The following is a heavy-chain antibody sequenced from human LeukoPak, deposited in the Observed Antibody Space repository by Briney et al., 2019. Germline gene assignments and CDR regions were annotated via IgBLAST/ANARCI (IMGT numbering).Heavy chain of an antibody. CDR3: AKDAQRGFDFSNSLES. CDR1: GFTFSHYG. Sequence: PGGSLRFSCATSGFTFSHYGMHWVRQAPGKGLEWVAVIWSDGTDKYYGDSVKGRFTISRDNSKNTVYLQMNSLRVEDTAVYYCAKDAQRGFDFSNSLESWGQGTLVTVSS. V-gene: IGHV3-33*06. D-gene: IGHD4-11*01. CDR2: IWSDGTDK. J-gene: IGHJ4*02.